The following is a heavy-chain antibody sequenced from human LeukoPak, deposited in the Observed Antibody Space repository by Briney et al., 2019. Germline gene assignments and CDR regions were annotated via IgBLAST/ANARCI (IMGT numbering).Heavy chain of an antibody. CDR3: ARDSCGSPSCFDY. CDR2: IWYDGSNK. D-gene: IGHD2-2*01. J-gene: IGHJ4*02. V-gene: IGHV3-33*01. CDR1: GFIFSSYG. Sequence: GGSLRLSCAASGFIFSSYGMHWVRQAPGKGLEWVAVIWYDGSNKYYVDSVKGRFTISRDNSKNTLYLQMNSLRAEDTAVYYCARDSCGSPSCFDYWGQGTLVTVSS.